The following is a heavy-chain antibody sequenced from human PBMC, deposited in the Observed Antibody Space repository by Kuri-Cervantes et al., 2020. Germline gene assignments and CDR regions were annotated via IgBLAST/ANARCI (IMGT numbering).Heavy chain of an antibody. CDR2: IWYDGSNK. V-gene: IGHV3-33*01. J-gene: IGHJ4*02. CDR1: GLTFSSYG. D-gene: IGHD4-17*01. CDR3: ARGGRPTVTFYFDY. Sequence: GGSLRLSCAASGLTFSSYGMHWVRQAPGKGLEWVAVIWYDGSNKYCADSVKGRFTISRDNSKNTLYLQMNSLRAEDTAVYYCARGGRPTVTFYFDYWGQGTLVTVSS.